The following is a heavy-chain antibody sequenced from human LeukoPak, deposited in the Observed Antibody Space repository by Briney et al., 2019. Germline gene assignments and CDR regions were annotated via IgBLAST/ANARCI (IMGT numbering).Heavy chain of an antibody. CDR2: INHSGST. V-gene: IGHV4-34*01. J-gene: IGHJ4*02. CDR1: GGSFSGYY. Sequence: SETLSLTCAVYGGSFSGYYWSWIRQPPGKGLEWIGEINHSGSTSYSPSLKSRVTISADTSQDQFSLKLSSVTAADTAVYYCASRKLGNDYWGQGTLVTVPS. D-gene: IGHD7-27*01. CDR3: ASRKLGNDY.